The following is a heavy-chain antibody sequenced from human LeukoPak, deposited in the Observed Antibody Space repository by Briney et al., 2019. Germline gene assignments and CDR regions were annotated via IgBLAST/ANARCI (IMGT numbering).Heavy chain of an antibody. V-gene: IGHV4-38-2*02. CDR1: GYSISNGYY. D-gene: IGHD5-12*01. J-gene: IGHJ4*02. CDR2: INHSGST. CDR3: ARGYDRGPWLAN. Sequence: NPSETLSLTCTVSGYSISNGYYWGWIRQPPGKGLEWIGEINHSGSTNYNPSLKSRVTISVDTSKNQFSLKLSSVTAADTAVYYCARGYDRGPWLANWGQGTLVTVSS.